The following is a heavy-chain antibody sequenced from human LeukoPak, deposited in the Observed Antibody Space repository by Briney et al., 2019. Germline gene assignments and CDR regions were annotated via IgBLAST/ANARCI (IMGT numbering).Heavy chain of an antibody. V-gene: IGHV1-3*01. CDR2: INAGNGNT. Sequence: ASVKVSCKASGYTFTNYAIHWVRQAPGQRLEWMGWINAGNGNTEYSQNLQDRVTITRDTSATTAYMELSSLRSEDTAVYYCARGSYFYGSGSFMGSDYWGQGTLVTVTS. CDR1: GYTFTNYA. J-gene: IGHJ4*02. D-gene: IGHD3-10*01. CDR3: ARGSYFYGSGSFMGSDY.